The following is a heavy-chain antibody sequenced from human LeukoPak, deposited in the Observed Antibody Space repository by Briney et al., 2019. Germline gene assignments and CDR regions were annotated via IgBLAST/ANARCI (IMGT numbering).Heavy chain of an antibody. D-gene: IGHD3-10*01. J-gene: IGHJ6*03. Sequence: GASVKVSRKASAYTFTGYYMHWVRQAPAQGLEWVGWIYPNNGGTNHQQKFQGRVTMTRDTSICTAYLELSRLRADDTAVYYCARSGQFPYYLDVWGKGTTVTVSS. CDR1: AYTFTGYY. CDR2: IYPNNGGT. CDR3: ARSGQFPYYLDV. V-gene: IGHV1-2*02.